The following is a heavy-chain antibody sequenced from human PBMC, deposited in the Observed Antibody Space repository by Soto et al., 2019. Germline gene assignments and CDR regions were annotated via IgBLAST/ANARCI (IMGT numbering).Heavy chain of an antibody. Sequence: CGSLRLSCAACGFTFSSYAMSLFRQATGKGLEWVSAISGSGGSTYYADSVKGRFTISRNNSKNTLYLQMNSLRAEDTAVYYCAKESDIVLMVDAPSALDYWVQGTLVTVSS. V-gene: IGHV3-23*01. J-gene: IGHJ4*02. D-gene: IGHD2-8*01. CDR1: GFTFSSYA. CDR3: AKESDIVLMVDAPSALDY. CDR2: ISGSGGST.